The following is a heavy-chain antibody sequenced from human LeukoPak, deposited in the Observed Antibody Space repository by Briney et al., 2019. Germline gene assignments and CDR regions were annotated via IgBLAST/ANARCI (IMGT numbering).Heavy chain of an antibody. CDR1: GNYW. CDR2: INSDGSWT. CDR3: AKALLDCSSTSCYPIFDY. V-gene: IGHV3-74*01. Sequence: GGSLRLSCAASGNYWMHWVRQAPGKGLVWVSHINSDGSWTSYADSVKGRFTISRDNAKNSLYLQMNSLRAEDTALYYCAKALLDCSSTSCYPIFDYWGQGTLVTVSS. D-gene: IGHD2-2*01. J-gene: IGHJ4*02.